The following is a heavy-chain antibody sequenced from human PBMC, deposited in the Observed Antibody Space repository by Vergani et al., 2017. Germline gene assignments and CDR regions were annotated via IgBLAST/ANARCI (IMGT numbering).Heavy chain of an antibody. CDR3: AKGGWNYWFDS. CDR2: IITNGDYT. V-gene: IGHV3-23*01. J-gene: IGHJ5*01. CDR1: GFFFTTYA. Sequence: EVQLLESGGDLVPPGGSLRLSCAASGFFFTTYAMSWVRQAPGKGLEWVSTIITNGDYTRYGDSVKGRFTISRDNSKSTLYLQMNSLRAEDTAIYYCAKGGWNYWFDSWGQGTLVIVS. D-gene: IGHD1-1*01.